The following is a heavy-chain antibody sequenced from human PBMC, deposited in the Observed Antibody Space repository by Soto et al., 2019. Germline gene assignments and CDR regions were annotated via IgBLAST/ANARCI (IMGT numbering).Heavy chain of an antibody. CDR1: GFTFSSYA. D-gene: IGHD6-19*01. CDR3: ARYRRGRSSGGPTFSYYFDY. CDR2: ISYDGSNK. V-gene: IGHV3-30-3*01. J-gene: IGHJ4*02. Sequence: SLRLSCAASGFTFSSYAMHWVRQAPGKGLERVAVISYDGSNKYYADSVKGRFTISRDNSKNTLYLQMNSLRAEDTAVYYCARYRRGRSSGGPTFSYYFDYRGQGTLVTVSS.